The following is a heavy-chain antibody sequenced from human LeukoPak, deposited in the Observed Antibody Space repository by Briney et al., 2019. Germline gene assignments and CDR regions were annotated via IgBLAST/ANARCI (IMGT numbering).Heavy chain of an antibody. D-gene: IGHD4-11*01. Sequence: GGSLKLSCLASGFTFSHYAMTWVRQTPGKGLEWISGTGGDGVDKDYADSVKGRFIISRDISKNTLYLQMNTLRAEDTAVYYCAKGRLGVDYWGQGTLVTVSS. V-gene: IGHV3-23*01. CDR1: GFTFSHYA. CDR2: TGGDGVDK. CDR3: AKGRLGVDY. J-gene: IGHJ4*02.